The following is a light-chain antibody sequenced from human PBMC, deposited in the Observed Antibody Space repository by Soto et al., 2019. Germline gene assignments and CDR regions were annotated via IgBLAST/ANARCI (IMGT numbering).Light chain of an antibody. CDR3: TSYAGSNHWL. J-gene: IGLJ2*01. CDR1: SGDIGTYKY. Sequence: QSVLTQPPSASGSLGQSVTISCTGTSGDIGTYKYVSWYQHLPGQAPKLIIYDVTDRPSGVPDRFSGSKSGNTASLTVSGLHTDDEADYYCTSYAGSNHWLFGGGTKVTVL. CDR2: DVT. V-gene: IGLV2-8*01.